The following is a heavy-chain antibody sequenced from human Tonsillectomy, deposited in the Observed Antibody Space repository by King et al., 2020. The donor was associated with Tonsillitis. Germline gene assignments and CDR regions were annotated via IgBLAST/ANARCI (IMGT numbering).Heavy chain of an antibody. CDR3: ARGTIFGVIYDASDI. CDR1: GGSISSGTYY. D-gene: IGHD3-3*01. Sequence: QLQESGPGLVKPSQTLSLNCSVSGGSISSGTYYWSWIRQHPGKGLEWIGYIYSTGSTYYTPSLKSRVTISVDTSENQFSLKLGSVTAADTAVYYWARGTIFGVIYDASDIWGQGTMVTVSS. J-gene: IGHJ3*02. V-gene: IGHV4-31*03. CDR2: IYSTGST.